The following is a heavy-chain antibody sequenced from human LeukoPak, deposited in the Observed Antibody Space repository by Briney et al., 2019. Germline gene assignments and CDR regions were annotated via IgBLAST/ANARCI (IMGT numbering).Heavy chain of an antibody. J-gene: IGHJ3*02. Sequence: KSSETLSLTCTVSGGSISSYYWSSIRQPPGKGLEWIGYIYYSGSTNYNPSLKSRVTISEDTSKNQFSLKLSSVTAADTAVYYCARLGDSDAFDIWGQGTMVTVSS. CDR1: GGSISSYY. D-gene: IGHD3-10*01. CDR3: ARLGDSDAFDI. V-gene: IGHV4-59*08. CDR2: IYYSGST.